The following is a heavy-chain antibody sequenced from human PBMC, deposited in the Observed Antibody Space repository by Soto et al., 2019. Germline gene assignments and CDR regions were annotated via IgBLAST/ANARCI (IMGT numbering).Heavy chain of an antibody. CDR3: VRVVAIPGYPDN. Sequence: QVQLVQSGAEVRQPASSVKVSCKTSGGTFSSYAITWVRQSPGQGLEWMGGIVPIVDTSAYAQKVQGSVTITAHESTSTVYMELSSLRSDDTAVYYCVRVVAIPGYPDNWRQGTLVTVSS. CDR2: IVPIVDTS. D-gene: IGHD5-12*01. V-gene: IGHV1-69*12. CDR1: GGTFSSYA. J-gene: IGHJ4*02.